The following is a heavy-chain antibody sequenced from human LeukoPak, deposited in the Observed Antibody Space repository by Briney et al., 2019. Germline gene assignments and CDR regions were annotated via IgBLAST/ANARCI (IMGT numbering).Heavy chain of an antibody. CDR1: GGTFSSCA. J-gene: IGHJ3*02. Sequence: SVKVSCKASGGTFSSCAISWARQAPGQGLEWMGGIIPIFGTANYAQKFQGRVTITADESTSTAYMELSSLRSEDTAVYYCARDRDVVVPAAIRDYDAFDIWGQGTMVTVSS. CDR2: IIPIFGTA. V-gene: IGHV1-69*13. D-gene: IGHD2-2*01. CDR3: ARDRDVVVPAAIRDYDAFDI.